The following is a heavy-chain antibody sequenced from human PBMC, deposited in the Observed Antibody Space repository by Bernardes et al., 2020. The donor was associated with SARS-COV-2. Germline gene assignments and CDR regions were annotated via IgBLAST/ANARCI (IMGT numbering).Heavy chain of an antibody. J-gene: IGHJ6*03. CDR3: ARVRKDTAMETYYYYYYMDV. Sequence: SETLSLTCTVSGGSISSYYWSWIRQPPGKGLEWIGYIYYSGSTNYNPSLKSRVTISVDTSKNQFSLKLSSVTAADTAVYYCARVRKDTAMETYYYYYYMDVWGKGTTVTVSS. D-gene: IGHD5-18*01. CDR2: IYYSGST. V-gene: IGHV4-59*01. CDR1: GGSISSYY.